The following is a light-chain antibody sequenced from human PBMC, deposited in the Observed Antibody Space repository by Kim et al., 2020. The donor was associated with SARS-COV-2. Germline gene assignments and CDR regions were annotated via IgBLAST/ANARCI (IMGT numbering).Light chain of an antibody. CDR1: SGSIASNY. Sequence: NFMLTQPHSVSESPGKTVTISCTRSSGSIASNYVQWYQQRPGIAPTTVIYEDNQRPSGVPDRFSGSIDSSSNSASLTISGLKTEDEADYYCQSYDSSNQVFGGGTQLTVL. CDR3: QSYDSSNQV. J-gene: IGLJ3*02. V-gene: IGLV6-57*04. CDR2: EDN.